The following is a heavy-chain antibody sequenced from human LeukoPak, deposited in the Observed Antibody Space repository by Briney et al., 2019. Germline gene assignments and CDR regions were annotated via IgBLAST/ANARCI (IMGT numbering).Heavy chain of an antibody. CDR3: ASYSIAVADFDY. CDR1: GFTFSSYG. D-gene: IGHD6-19*01. J-gene: IGHJ4*02. V-gene: IGHV3-7*01. Sequence: PGGSLRLSCAASGFTFSSYGMHWVRQAPGKGLEWVANINQEGNDKYYVDSVKGRFTISRDNAKNSLYLQMNSLRAEDTAVYYCASYSIAVADFDYWGQGTLVTVSS. CDR2: INQEGNDK.